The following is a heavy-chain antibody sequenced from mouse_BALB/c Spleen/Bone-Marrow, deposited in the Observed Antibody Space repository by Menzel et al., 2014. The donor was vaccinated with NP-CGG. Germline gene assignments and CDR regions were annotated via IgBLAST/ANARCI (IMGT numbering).Heavy chain of an antibody. CDR1: GFTFSNYG. D-gene: IGHD2-1*01. Sequence: EVQRVESGGGLVQPGGSLKLSCAASGFTFSNYGMSWVRQTPDKRLELVATINSDGGSTYYPDSVKGRFTIYRDTAKNTLYLQISSLKSEKAAMYYCVRGNYGNYVDYFDFWGQGTTLTVSS. CDR3: VRGNYGNYVDYFDF. CDR2: INSDGGST. V-gene: IGHV5-6-3*01. J-gene: IGHJ2*01.